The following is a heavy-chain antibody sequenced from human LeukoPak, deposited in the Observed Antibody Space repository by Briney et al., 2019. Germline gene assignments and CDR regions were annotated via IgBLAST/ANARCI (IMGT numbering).Heavy chain of an antibody. V-gene: IGHV3-11*01. D-gene: IGHD5-12*01. J-gene: IGHJ4*02. CDR1: GFTFSDYY. CDR3: AKSYNGYESKPDY. CDR2: ISSSGSTI. Sequence: PGGSLRLSCAASGFTFSDYYMSWIRQAPGKGLEWVSYISSSGSTIYYADSVKGRFTISRDNAKNSLCLQMNSLRAEDTAVYYCAKSYNGYESKPDYWGQGTLVTVSS.